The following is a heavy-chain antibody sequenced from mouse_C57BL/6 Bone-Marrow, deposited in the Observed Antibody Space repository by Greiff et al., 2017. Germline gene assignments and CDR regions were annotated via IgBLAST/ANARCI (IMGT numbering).Heavy chain of an antibody. D-gene: IGHD1-1*02. Sequence: VQGVESDAELVKPGASVKISCKVSGYTFTDHTIHWMKQRPEQGLEWIGYIYPRDGSTKYTEKFKGKATLTADKSYSTAYMQLNSLTSDYSAFYFCAGGGNPYAMDYWGQGTSVTVSS. CDR1: GYTFTDHT. J-gene: IGHJ4*01. CDR2: IYPRDGST. V-gene: IGHV1-78*01. CDR3: AGGGNPYAMDY.